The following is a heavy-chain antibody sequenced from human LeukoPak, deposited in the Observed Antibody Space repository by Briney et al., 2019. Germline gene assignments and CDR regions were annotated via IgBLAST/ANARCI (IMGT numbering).Heavy chain of an antibody. V-gene: IGHV3-74*01. D-gene: IGHD3-22*01. CDR3: ARDLGQYYDTSDNWFDP. J-gene: IGHJ5*02. CDR1: GFTFSNYW. CDR2: INSDGINT. Sequence: GGSLRLSCAASGFTFSNYWMHWVRQAPGKGLVWVSRINSDGINTSYADSVKGRFTISRDNAKNTLDLQMNSLRAEDTAVYYCARDLGQYYDTSDNWFDPWGQGTLVTVSS.